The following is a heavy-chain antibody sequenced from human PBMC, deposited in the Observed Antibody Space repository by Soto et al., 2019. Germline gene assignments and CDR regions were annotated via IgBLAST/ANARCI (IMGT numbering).Heavy chain of an antibody. CDR1: GYTFTSYA. CDR3: ARNYYDSSGYYGDAFDI. CDR2: INAGNGNT. V-gene: IGHV1-3*01. J-gene: IGHJ3*02. Sequence: GASVKVSCKASGYTFTSYAMHWVRQAPGQRLEWMGWINAGNGNTKYSQKFQGRVTITRDTSASTAYMELSSLRSEDTAVYYCARNYYDSSGYYGDAFDIWGQGTMVTVS. D-gene: IGHD3-22*01.